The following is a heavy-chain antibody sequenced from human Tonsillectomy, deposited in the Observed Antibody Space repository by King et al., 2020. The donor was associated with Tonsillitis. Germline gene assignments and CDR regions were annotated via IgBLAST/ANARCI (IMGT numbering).Heavy chain of an antibody. V-gene: IGHV3-23*04. J-gene: IGHJ4*02. CDR3: AKLPHSSGWSSPFDY. Sequence: EVQLVESGGGLVQPGGSLRLSCAASGFTFSSYAMGWVRQAPGEGLEWVSTIIGSSYSTYYADSVKGRFTITRDNSNHTLYLQMHSLRPEDTALYYCAKLPHSSGWSSPFDYWGQGTLVTVSS. D-gene: IGHD6-19*01. CDR2: IIGSSYST. CDR1: GFTFSSYA.